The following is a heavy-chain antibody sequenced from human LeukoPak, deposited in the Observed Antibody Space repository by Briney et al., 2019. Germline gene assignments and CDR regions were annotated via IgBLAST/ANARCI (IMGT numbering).Heavy chain of an antibody. Sequence: SETLSLTCTVSGGSISSYYWSWIRQPPGKGLEWIGYIHYSGSTNYNPSLKSRVTISVDTSKNQFSLKLSSVTAADTAVYYCARERFWSGSRWYWFDPWGQGTLVTVSS. CDR1: GGSISSYY. J-gene: IGHJ5*02. V-gene: IGHV4-59*01. CDR3: ARERFWSGSRWYWFDP. D-gene: IGHD3-3*01. CDR2: IHYSGST.